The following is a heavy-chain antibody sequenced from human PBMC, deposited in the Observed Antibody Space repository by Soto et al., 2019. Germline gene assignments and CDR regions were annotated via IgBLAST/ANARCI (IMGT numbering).Heavy chain of an antibody. CDR3: ARDNIAVAGTFEDAFDI. Sequence: KPSETLSLTCTVSGGSISSYYWSWIRQPPGKGLEWIGYIYYSGSTNYNPSLKSRVTISVDTSKNQFSLKLSSVTAADTAVYYCARDNIAVAGTFEDAFDIWGQGTMVTVSS. V-gene: IGHV4-59*01. J-gene: IGHJ3*02. CDR1: GGSISSYY. D-gene: IGHD6-19*01. CDR2: IYYSGST.